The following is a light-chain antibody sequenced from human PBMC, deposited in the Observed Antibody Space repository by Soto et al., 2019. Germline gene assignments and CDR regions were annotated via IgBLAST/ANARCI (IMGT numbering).Light chain of an antibody. Sequence: DIQMTQSPSTLSAYVGDRVTITCRASQSISSWLAWYQQKPGKAPNLLIFKASTLESGVPSRFSGSGSGTEFTLTISSLQPDDFATYYCHQYNSYSGTFGQGTKVEIK. CDR3: HQYNSYSGT. V-gene: IGKV1-5*03. J-gene: IGKJ1*01. CDR2: KAS. CDR1: QSISSW.